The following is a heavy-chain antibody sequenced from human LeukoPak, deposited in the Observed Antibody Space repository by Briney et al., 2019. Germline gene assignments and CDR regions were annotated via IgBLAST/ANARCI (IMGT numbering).Heavy chain of an antibody. CDR2: ITSGGTYI. Sequence: GGSLRLSCAASGFTFSTYNMNWVRQAPGKGLEWVSSITSGGTYIYYADSVKGRFTTSRDNAKNSLSLQLSSLRAEDTAVYYCARGHYDILTASYKWTPDYWGQGILVTVSS. CDR3: ARGHYDILTASYKWTPDY. D-gene: IGHD3-9*01. CDR1: GFTFSTYN. V-gene: IGHV3-21*06. J-gene: IGHJ4*02.